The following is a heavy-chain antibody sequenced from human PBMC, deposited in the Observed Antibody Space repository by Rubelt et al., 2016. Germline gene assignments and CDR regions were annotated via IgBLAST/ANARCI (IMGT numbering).Heavy chain of an antibody. J-gene: IGHJ4*02. CDR3: ARQLLKRGYFDY. Sequence: QVQLQESGPGLVKPSETLSLTCTVSGGSISSGGYYWSWIRQHPGKGLEWIGYIYYSGSTYYNPSLKSRVTISVASSKNEFSLKLSSVTAADTAVYYCARQLLKRGYFDYWGQGTLVTVSS. V-gene: IGHV4-31*03. CDR1: GGSISSGGYY. D-gene: IGHD2-2*01. CDR2: IYYSGST.